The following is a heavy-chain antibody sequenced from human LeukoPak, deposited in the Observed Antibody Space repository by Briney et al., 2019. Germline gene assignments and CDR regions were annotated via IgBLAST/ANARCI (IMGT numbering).Heavy chain of an antibody. Sequence: HPGGSLRLSCAASGFNFGEFWMAWVRQTPGKGLEWVADIKEDGSEKFYVDSVKGRFTISRDNAKNTLFLQMNSLRVEDTAVYYCASLQNVPSYYYYYVMDVWGQGTTVTVSS. CDR2: IKEDGSEK. J-gene: IGHJ6*02. V-gene: IGHV3-7*01. D-gene: IGHD2/OR15-2a*01. CDR1: GFNFGEFW. CDR3: ASLQNVPSYYYYYVMDV.